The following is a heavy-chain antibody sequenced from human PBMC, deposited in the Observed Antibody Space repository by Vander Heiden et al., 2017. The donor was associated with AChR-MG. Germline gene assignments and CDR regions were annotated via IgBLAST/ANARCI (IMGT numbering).Heavy chain of an antibody. D-gene: IGHD2-2*01. Sequence: QVQLQESGPGLVKPSETLSLTCGVSGYSISDVYYWAWIRQPPGKGLEWIGSIHYSGNTYYSPSLKSRVTISVDTSKNHFSLKLRSVTAADTAVYYCVRAPGYCSSSSCSRGFDIWGQGTMVTVSS. J-gene: IGHJ3*02. V-gene: IGHV4-38-2*01. CDR2: IHYSGNT. CDR3: VRAPGYCSSSSCSRGFDI. CDR1: GYSISDVYY.